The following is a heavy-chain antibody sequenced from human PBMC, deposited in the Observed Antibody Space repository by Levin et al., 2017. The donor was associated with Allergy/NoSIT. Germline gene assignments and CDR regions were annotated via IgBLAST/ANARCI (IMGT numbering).Heavy chain of an antibody. CDR1: GFTFSDHY. J-gene: IGHJ6*02. CDR2: IRNKANSYTT. CDR3: ARGYTGQLYNMDV. V-gene: IGHV3-72*01. Sequence: PGGSLRLSCGASGFTFSDHYMDWVRQAPGKGVEWVGRIRNKANSYTTEYAASVKGRFTISGDDSKNSLYLQMNSLKTEDTAVYYCARGYTGQLYNMDVWGQGTTVNVSS. D-gene: IGHD3-16*02.